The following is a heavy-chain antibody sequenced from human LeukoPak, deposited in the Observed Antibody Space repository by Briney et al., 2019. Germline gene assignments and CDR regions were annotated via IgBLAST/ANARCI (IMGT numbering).Heavy chain of an antibody. V-gene: IGHV1-2*02. CDR3: ARDPRRRDGYKDY. Sequence: ASVKVSCKASGYTFTGYYMHWVRQAPGQGLEWMGWINPNSGGTNYAQKFQGRVTMTRDTSISTAYMELSRLRSDDTAVYYCARDPRRRDGYKDYWGQGTLVTVSS. CDR2: INPNSGGT. CDR1: GYTFTGYY. J-gene: IGHJ4*02. D-gene: IGHD5-24*01.